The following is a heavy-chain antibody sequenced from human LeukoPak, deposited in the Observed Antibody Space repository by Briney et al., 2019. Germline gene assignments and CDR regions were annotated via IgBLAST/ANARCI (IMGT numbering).Heavy chain of an antibody. CDR2: ISGGGERT. CDR1: GFTFDDYA. Sequence: GGSLRLSCAASGFTFDDYAIDWVRQAPGNGLEWVSLISGGGERTYYTESVKGRFTISRDNSKNTLYLQMNSLRSEDTAFYFCATTPGGGSEYFQYWGQGTLVTVSS. J-gene: IGHJ1*01. D-gene: IGHD3-16*01. V-gene: IGHV3-43*02. CDR3: ATTPGGGSEYFQY.